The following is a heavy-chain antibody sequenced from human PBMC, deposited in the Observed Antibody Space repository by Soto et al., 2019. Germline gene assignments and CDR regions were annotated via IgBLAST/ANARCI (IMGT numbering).Heavy chain of an antibody. CDR3: ARLDGSVRYFDWFTAGSWFDP. CDR2: IYPGDSDT. CDR1: GYSFTSYW. J-gene: IGHJ5*02. D-gene: IGHD3-9*01. Sequence: GESLKISCKGSGYSFTSYWIGWVRQMPGKGLEWMGIIYPGDSDTRYSPSFQGQVTISADKSISTAYLQWSSLKASDTAMYYCARLDGSVRYFDWFTAGSWFDPWGQGTLVTVSS. V-gene: IGHV5-51*01.